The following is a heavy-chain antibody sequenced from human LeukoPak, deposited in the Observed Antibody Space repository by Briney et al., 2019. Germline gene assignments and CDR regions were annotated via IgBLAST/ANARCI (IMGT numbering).Heavy chain of an antibody. Sequence: PGGSLRLSCAASGFTVSSNYMSWVRQAPGKGLEWIGEINHSGSTNYNPSLKSRVTISVDTSKNQFSLKLSSVTAADTAVYYCARGASSGWNGRDYWGQGTLVTVSS. D-gene: IGHD6-19*01. CDR2: INHSGST. J-gene: IGHJ4*02. V-gene: IGHV4-34*01. CDR3: ARGASSGWNGRDY. CDR1: GFTVSSNY.